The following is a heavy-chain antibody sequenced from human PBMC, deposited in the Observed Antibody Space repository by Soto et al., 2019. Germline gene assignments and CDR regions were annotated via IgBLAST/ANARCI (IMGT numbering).Heavy chain of an antibody. CDR2: ISAYNGNT. V-gene: IGHV1-18*01. D-gene: IGHD6-13*01. Sequence: QVQLVQSGAEVKKPGASVKVSCKASGYTFTSYGISWVRQAPGQGLEWMGWISAYNGNTNYAQKLQGRVTMTTDTPTSTAYMELRSLRSDDTAVYYCARDPSDSSSWYTYYYGMDVWGQGTTVTVSS. J-gene: IGHJ6*02. CDR3: ARDPSDSSSWYTYYYGMDV. CDR1: GYTFTSYG.